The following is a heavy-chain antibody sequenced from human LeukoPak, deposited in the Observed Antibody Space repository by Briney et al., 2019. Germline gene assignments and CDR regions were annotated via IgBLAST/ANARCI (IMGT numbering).Heavy chain of an antibody. V-gene: IGHV4-39*07. CDR3: ASSPRDAFDI. CDR2: INHSGST. J-gene: IGHJ3*02. CDR1: GGSISSSSYY. Sequence: PSETLSLTCTVSGGSISSSSYYWGRIRQPPGKGLEWIGEINHSGSTNYNPSLKSRVTISVDTSKNQFSLKLSSVTAADTAVYYCASSPRDAFDIWGQGTMVTVSS.